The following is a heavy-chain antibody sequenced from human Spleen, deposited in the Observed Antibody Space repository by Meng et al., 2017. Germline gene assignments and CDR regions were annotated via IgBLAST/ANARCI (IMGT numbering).Heavy chain of an antibody. Sequence: GESLKISCAASGFTFSSYWMSWVRQAPGKGLEWVANIKQDGSEKYYVDSVKGRFTISRDHAKNSLYLQMNSLRAEDTAVYYCASFLPWFGGFNYWGQGTLVTVSS. D-gene: IGHD3-10*01. J-gene: IGHJ4*02. CDR3: ASFLPWFGGFNY. V-gene: IGHV3-7*01. CDR1: GFTFSSYW. CDR2: IKQDGSEK.